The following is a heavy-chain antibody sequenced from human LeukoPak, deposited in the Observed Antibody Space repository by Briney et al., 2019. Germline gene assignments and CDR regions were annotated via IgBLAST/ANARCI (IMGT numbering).Heavy chain of an antibody. CDR3: AIGVYCSSTSCDFDY. J-gene: IGHJ4*02. D-gene: IGHD2-2*01. CDR1: GGSISSSSYY. CDR2: IYYSGST. V-gene: IGHV4-39*01. Sequence: PSETLSLTCTVSGGSISSSSYYWGWIRQPPGKGLEWIGSIYYSGSTYYNPSLKSRVTISVDTSKNQFSLKLSSVTAADTAVYYCAIGVYCSSTSCDFDYWGQGTLVTVSS.